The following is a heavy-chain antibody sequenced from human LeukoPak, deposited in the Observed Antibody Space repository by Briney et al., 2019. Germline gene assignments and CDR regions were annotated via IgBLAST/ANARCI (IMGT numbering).Heavy chain of an antibody. Sequence: GGSLRLSCAASGFTFSSYAMSWVRQAPGKGLEWVSAISGSGGSTYYADSVKGRFTISRDNSENTLYLQMNSLRAEDTAVYYCAKAHQTYYYGSGPLEYFDYWGQGTLVTVSS. D-gene: IGHD3-10*01. CDR2: ISGSGGST. CDR3: AKAHQTYYYGSGPLEYFDY. V-gene: IGHV3-23*01. CDR1: GFTFSSYA. J-gene: IGHJ4*02.